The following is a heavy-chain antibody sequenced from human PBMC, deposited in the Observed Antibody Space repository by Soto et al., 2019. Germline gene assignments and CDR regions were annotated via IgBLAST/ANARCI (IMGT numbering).Heavy chain of an antibody. V-gene: IGHV1-69*13. D-gene: IGHD2-21*02. CDR2: IIPIFGTA. CDR3: ARDLFPYCGGDCYSVATYGMDV. Sequence: SVKVSCKASGGTFSSYAISWVRQAPGQGLEWMGGIIPIFGTANYAQKSQGRVTITADESTSTAYMELSSLRSEDTAVYYCARDLFPYCGGDCYSVATYGMDVWGQGTTVTVSS. J-gene: IGHJ6*02. CDR1: GGTFSSYA.